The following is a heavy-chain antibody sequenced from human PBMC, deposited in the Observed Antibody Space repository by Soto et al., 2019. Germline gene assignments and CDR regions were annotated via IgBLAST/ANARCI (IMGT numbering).Heavy chain of an antibody. CDR3: ARQWGTWIHLWLQCYYYGMDV. CDR1: GFTFSSYA. V-gene: IGHV3-30-3*01. CDR2: ISYDGSNK. J-gene: IGHJ6*02. D-gene: IGHD5-18*01. Sequence: QVQLVESGGGVVQPGRSLRLSCPASGFTFSSYAMHWVRQAPGKGLEWVAVISYDGSNKYYADSVKGRFTISRDNSRNARYRQVNSMRAEDTGVYYWARQWGTWIHLWLQCYYYGMDVWGQGSTVTVS.